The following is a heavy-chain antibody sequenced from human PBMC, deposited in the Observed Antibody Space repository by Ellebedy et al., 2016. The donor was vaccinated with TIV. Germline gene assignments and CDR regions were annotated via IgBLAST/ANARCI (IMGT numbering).Heavy chain of an antibody. V-gene: IGHV3-23*01. Sequence: GGSLRLSCAASGFTFSSFAMHWVRQAPGKGLEWLSVISSDGSNTYHAASVKGRFTITRDNSKNTLYLQMNRLRTEDTAVYFCAKGSSSGFTYVRVGFEYWGQGALVTVSS. CDR2: ISSDGSNT. D-gene: IGHD3-10*02. CDR1: GFTFSSFA. J-gene: IGHJ4*02. CDR3: AKGSSSGFTYVRVGFEY.